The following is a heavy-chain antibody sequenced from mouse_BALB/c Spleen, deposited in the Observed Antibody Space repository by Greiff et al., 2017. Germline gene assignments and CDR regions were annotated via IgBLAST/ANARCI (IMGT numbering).Heavy chain of an antibody. CDR2: IYPGDGDT. V-gene: IGHV1-80*01. J-gene: IGHJ2*01. Sequence: QVQLQQSGAELVRPGSSVKISCKASGYAFSSYWMNWVKQRPGQGLEWIGQIYPGDGDTNYNGKFKGKATLTADKSSSTAYMELSSLTSEDSAVFFCGRDYGSSYFDYWGQGTTLTVSS. CDR1: GYAFSSYW. CDR3: GRDYGSSYFDY. D-gene: IGHD1-1*01.